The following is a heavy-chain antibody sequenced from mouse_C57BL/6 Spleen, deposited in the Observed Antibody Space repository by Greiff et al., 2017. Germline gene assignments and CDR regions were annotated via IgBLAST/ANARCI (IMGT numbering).Heavy chain of an antibody. V-gene: IGHV1-5*01. CDR3: TAYYDYYAWFAY. CDR2: IYPGNSDT. Sequence: EVQLQQSGTVLARPGASVKMSCKTSGYTFTSYCMHWVKQRPGQGLEWIGAIYPGNSDTSYNQKFKGKAKLTAGTSASTAYMELSSLTNEDSAVYYCTAYYDYYAWFAYWGKKTLVTVSA. D-gene: IGHD2-4*01. J-gene: IGHJ3*01. CDR1: GYTFTSYC.